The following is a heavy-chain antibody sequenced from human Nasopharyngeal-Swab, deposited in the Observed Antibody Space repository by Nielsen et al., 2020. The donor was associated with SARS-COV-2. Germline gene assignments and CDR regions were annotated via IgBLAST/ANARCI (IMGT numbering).Heavy chain of an antibody. CDR2: IKQDGSGE. CDR1: GFIFSSYW. CDR3: ARDSDYYDFWSGYPYNWFDP. Sequence: GESLKISCEASGFIFSSYWMSWVRQAPGKGLEWVASIKQDGSGEFYVDSVKGRFTVSRDNAKKSLFLQMHSLRVEDTAVYYCARDSDYYDFWSGYPYNWFDPWGQGTLVTVSS. V-gene: IGHV3-7*01. D-gene: IGHD3-3*01. J-gene: IGHJ5*02.